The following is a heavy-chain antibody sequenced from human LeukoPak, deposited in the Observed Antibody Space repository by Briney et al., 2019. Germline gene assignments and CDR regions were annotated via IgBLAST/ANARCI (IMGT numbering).Heavy chain of an antibody. CDR3: ANGDIAAAGNYYYYGMDV. D-gene: IGHD6-13*01. V-gene: IGHV3-23*01. CDR1: GFTFSSYA. CDR2: ISGSGGST. Sequence: PGGSLRLSCAASGFTFSSYAMSWVRQAPGKGLEWVSAISGSGGSTYYADSVKGRFTTSRDNSKNTLYLQMSSLRAEDTAVYYCANGDIAAAGNYYYYGMDVWGQGTTVTVSS. J-gene: IGHJ6*02.